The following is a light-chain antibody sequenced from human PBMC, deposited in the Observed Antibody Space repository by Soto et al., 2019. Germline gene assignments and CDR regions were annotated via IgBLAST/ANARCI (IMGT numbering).Light chain of an antibody. CDR1: RDITDY. V-gene: IGKV1-27*01. CDR3: QNYNSAPWT. J-gene: IGKJ1*01. CDR2: ATS. Sequence: DIQMTQSPSSLSASVGDRVTIPCRASRDITDYLAWYQQKPGQVPKLLIYATSTLQSGVPSRFTASGSGTDFTLTITGLQPEDFATYYCQNYNSAPWTFGQGTKVEF.